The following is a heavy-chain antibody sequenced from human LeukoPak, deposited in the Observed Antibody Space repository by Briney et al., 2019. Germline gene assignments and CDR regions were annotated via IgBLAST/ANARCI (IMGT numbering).Heavy chain of an antibody. CDR3: ARERGHYDFWSGYYGDFDY. D-gene: IGHD3-3*01. Sequence: SETLSLTCTVSDASIRSHYWSWIRQPPGKGLEWIGYIYHIGNTNYNPSLKSRLTISVDTSKNQFSLKLNSVTAADTAVYYCARERGHYDFWSGYYGDFDYWGQGTLVTVSS. CDR2: IYHIGNT. CDR1: DASIRSHY. V-gene: IGHV4-59*11. J-gene: IGHJ4*02.